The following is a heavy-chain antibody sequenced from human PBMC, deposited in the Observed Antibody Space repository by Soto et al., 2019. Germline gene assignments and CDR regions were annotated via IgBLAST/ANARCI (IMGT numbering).Heavy chain of an antibody. CDR2: IWYDGSNK. D-gene: IGHD2-15*01. CDR3: ARDPYGGYCSGGSCYPERYFQH. CDR1: GFTFSSYG. Sequence: GGSLRLSCAASGFTFSSYGMHWVRQAPGKGLEWVAVIWYDGSNKYYAGPVKGRFTISRDNSKNTLYLQMNSLRAEDTAVYYCARDPYGGYCSGGSCYPERYFQHWGQGTLVTVSS. V-gene: IGHV3-33*01. J-gene: IGHJ1*01.